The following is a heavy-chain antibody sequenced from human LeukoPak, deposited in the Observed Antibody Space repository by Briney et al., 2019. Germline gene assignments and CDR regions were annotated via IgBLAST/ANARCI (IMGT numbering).Heavy chain of an antibody. V-gene: IGHV1-18*01. J-gene: IGHJ6*04. CDR2: ISAYNGNT. CDR3: ARDNVLISSGLEMDV. CDR1: GYTFTSYG. Sequence: GSVKVSCKVSGYTFTSYGISWVRQAPGQGLEWMGWISAYNGNTNYAQKLQGRVTMTTDTSTSTAYMELRSLRSDDTAVYYCARDNVLISSGLEMDVWGKGTTATVSS. D-gene: IGHD6-19*01.